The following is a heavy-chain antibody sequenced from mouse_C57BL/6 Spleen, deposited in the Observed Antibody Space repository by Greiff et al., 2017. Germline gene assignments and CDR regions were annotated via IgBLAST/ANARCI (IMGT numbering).Heavy chain of an antibody. CDR2: ISNGGGST. CDR3: ARRLDYYGSSYFDY. D-gene: IGHD1-1*01. V-gene: IGHV5-12*01. Sequence: EVQGVESGGGLVQPGGSLKLSCAASGFTFSDYYMYWVRQTPEKRLEWVAYISNGGGSTYYPDTVKGRFTISRDNAKNTLYLQMSRLKSEDTAMYYCARRLDYYGSSYFDYWGQGTTLTVSS. CDR1: GFTFSDYY. J-gene: IGHJ2*01.